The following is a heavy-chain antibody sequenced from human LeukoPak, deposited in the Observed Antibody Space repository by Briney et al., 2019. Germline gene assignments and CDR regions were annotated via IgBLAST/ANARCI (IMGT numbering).Heavy chain of an antibody. V-gene: IGHV3-13*01. J-gene: IGHJ2*01. Sequence: VGPLRRSRATYRINFSIYDRRSGGRAKGKGLYAPSGIGTAGDTYYPGSVRGRFTISREHAKNSLYLKMHSLRAGDTAVYYCARVQGLAFRWYFDLWGRGTLVTVSS. CDR1: RINFSIYD. CDR3: ARVQGLAFRWYFDL. CDR2: IGTAGDT.